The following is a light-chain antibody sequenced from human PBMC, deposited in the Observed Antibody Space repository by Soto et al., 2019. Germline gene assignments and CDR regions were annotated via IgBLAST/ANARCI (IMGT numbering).Light chain of an antibody. CDR2: EVS. CDR3: SSYTSSSFYV. CDR1: SSDVGGYNY. V-gene: IGLV2-14*01. Sequence: QSVLTQPASVSGSPGQSITISCTGTSSDVGGYNYVSWYQQHPGKAPKLMIYEVSNRPSGVSNRFSGSNSGNTASLTISGLQAEDEAYYYCSSYTSSSFYVFGTGTKLTVL. J-gene: IGLJ1*01.